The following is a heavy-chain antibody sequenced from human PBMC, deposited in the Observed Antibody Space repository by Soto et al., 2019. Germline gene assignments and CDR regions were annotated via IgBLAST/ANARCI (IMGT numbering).Heavy chain of an antibody. J-gene: IGHJ4*02. CDR1: GFSFSSYG. CDR3: ALYYDSSGYYYV. V-gene: IGHV3-23*01. D-gene: IGHD3-22*01. Sequence: VGSLRLSCAASGFSFSSYGMYWVRQAPGKGLEWVSAISGSGGSTYYADSVKGRFTISRDNSKNTLYLQMNSLRAEDTAVYYCALYYDSSGYYYVWGQGTLVTVSS. CDR2: ISGSGGST.